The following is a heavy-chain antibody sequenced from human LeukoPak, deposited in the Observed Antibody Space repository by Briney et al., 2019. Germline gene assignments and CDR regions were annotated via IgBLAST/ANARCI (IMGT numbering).Heavy chain of an antibody. Sequence: PSETLSLTCTVSGGSISSGGYYWSWIRQHPGKGLEWIGYIYYSGSTYYNPSLKGRVTISVDTSKNQFSLKLSSVTAADTAVYYCARKGAAAGTVDYWGQGTLVTVSS. CDR2: IYYSGST. J-gene: IGHJ4*02. V-gene: IGHV4-31*03. CDR1: GGSISSGGYY. CDR3: ARKGAAAGTVDY. D-gene: IGHD6-13*01.